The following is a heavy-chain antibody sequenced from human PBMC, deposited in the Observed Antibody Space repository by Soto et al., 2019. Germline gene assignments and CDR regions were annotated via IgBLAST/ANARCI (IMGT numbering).Heavy chain of an antibody. J-gene: IGHJ6*02. Sequence: SETLSLTCTVSGGSISSGGYYWSWIRQHPGKGLEWIGYIYYSGSTYYNPSLKSRVTISVDTSKNQFSLKLSSVAAADTAVYYCARVAVAGIPPSEFYGMDVWGQGTTVTVSS. CDR2: IYYSGST. CDR3: ARVAVAGIPPSEFYGMDV. V-gene: IGHV4-31*03. CDR1: GGSISSGGYY. D-gene: IGHD6-19*01.